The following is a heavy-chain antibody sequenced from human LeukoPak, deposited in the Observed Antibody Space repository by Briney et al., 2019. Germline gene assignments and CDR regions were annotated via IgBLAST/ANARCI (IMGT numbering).Heavy chain of an antibody. CDR3: ARVEVVTATSDAFDI. Sequence: SETLSLTCTVSGGSISSYYWSWIRQPAGKGLEWIGRIYTSGSTNYNPSLKSRVTMSVDTSKNQFSLKLSSVTAADTAVYYCARVEVVTATSDAFDIWGQGTMVTVSS. V-gene: IGHV4-4*07. CDR2: IYTSGST. D-gene: IGHD2-21*02. J-gene: IGHJ3*02. CDR1: GGSISSYY.